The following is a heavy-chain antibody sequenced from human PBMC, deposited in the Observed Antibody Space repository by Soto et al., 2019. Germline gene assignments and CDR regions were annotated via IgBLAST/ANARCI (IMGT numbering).Heavy chain of an antibody. V-gene: IGHV4-31*03. CDR2: IYYSGGT. Sequence: PSETLSLTCTVSGGSISSGGYYWSWIRQHPGKGLEWIGYIYYSGGTYYNPSLKSRVTISVDTSKNQFSLKLSSVTAADTAVYYCARAYSNYFDYWGQGTLVTVSS. D-gene: IGHD4-4*01. CDR3: ARAYSNYFDY. J-gene: IGHJ4*02. CDR1: GGSISSGGYY.